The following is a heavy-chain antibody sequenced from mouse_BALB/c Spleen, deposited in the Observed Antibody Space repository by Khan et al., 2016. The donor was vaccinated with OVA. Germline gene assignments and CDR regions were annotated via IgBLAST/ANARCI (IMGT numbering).Heavy chain of an antibody. D-gene: IGHD3-3*01. J-gene: IGHJ4*01. CDR2: IRLKSDNYAT. V-gene: IGHV6-3*01. CDR1: GFTFSSYW. CDR3: TARAYAMDY. Sequence: EVKLEESGGGLVQPGGSMKLSCVASGFTFSSYWMSWVRQSPEKGLEWVAEIRLKSDNYATHYVESVKGKFTISRDDSKSRLYLQMNSLRAEDTGIYYCTARAYAMDYWGQGTSVTVSS.